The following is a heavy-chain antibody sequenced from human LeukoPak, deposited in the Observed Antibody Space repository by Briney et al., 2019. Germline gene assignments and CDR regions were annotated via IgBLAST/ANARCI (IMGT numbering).Heavy chain of an antibody. CDR2: ISYDGSNK. V-gene: IGHV3-30*18. Sequence: GGSLRLSCAASGFTFSSYGMHWVRQAPGKGLEWVAVISYDGSNKYYADSVKGRFTISRDNSKNTLYLQMNSLRAEDTAVYYCAKGRVVQYYYDSSGCDYWGQGTLVTVSS. CDR1: GFTFSSYG. CDR3: AKGRVVQYYYDSSGCDY. J-gene: IGHJ4*02. D-gene: IGHD3-22*01.